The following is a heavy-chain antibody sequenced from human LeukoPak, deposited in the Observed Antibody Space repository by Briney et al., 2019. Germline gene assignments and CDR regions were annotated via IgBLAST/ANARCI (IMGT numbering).Heavy chain of an antibody. CDR1: GVTLSNYG. Sequence: GSLRLSCAVSGVTLSNYGMTWVRQAPGKGLEWVAGISDSGGRTNYAASVKGRFTISRHTTKNTLYLQMNSLRAEDTPVYFCAKRGVVIRVILVGFHKEAYCFDSWGQGALVTVSS. D-gene: IGHD3-22*01. J-gene: IGHJ4*02. V-gene: IGHV3-23*01. CDR3: AKRGVVIRVILVGFHKEAYCFDS. CDR2: ISDSGGRT.